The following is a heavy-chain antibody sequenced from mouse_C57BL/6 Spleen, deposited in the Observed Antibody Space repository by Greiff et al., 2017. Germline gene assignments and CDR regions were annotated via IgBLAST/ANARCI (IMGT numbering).Heavy chain of an antibody. CDR2: INYDGSST. CDR1: GFTFSDYY. V-gene: IGHV5-16*01. Sequence: EVQLVESEGGLVQPGSSMKLSCTASGFTFSDYYMAWVRQVPEKGLEWVANINYDGSSTYYLDSLKSRFIISRDNAKNILYLQMSSLKSEDTATYYCAREGRKYYAMDYWGQGTSVTVSS. CDR3: AREGRKYYAMDY. J-gene: IGHJ4*01.